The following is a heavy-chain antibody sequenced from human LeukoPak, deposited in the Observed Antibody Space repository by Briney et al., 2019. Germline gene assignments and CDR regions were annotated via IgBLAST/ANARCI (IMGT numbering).Heavy chain of an antibody. Sequence: TLSLTCAVSGGSISSGGYSWSWIRQPPGKGLEWIGYIYHSGSTYYNPSLKSRVTISVDRSKNQFSLKLSSVTAADTAVYYCARHRRAYCGGDCYIDYWGQGTLVTVSS. CDR2: IYHSGST. CDR1: GGSISSGGYS. D-gene: IGHD2-21*02. J-gene: IGHJ4*02. CDR3: ARHRRAYCGGDCYIDY. V-gene: IGHV4-30-2*01.